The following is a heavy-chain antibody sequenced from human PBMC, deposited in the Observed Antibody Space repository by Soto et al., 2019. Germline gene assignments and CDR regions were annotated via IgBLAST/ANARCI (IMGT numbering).Heavy chain of an antibody. Sequence: SESLSLTCTVSGDSIRSSSYYWGWIRQPPGKGLEWIGSIYYSGSTYYNPSLKSRVTISVDTSKNQFSLKVNSVTAADTAVYYCARRAVVAVTGSLDNWLDPWGQGILVT. D-gene: IGHD2-21*01. V-gene: IGHV4-39*07. CDR2: IYYSGST. CDR3: ARRAVVAVTGSLDNWLDP. CDR1: GDSIRSSSYY. J-gene: IGHJ5*02.